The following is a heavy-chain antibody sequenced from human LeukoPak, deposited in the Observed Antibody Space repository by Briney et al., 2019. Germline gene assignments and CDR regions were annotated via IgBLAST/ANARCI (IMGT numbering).Heavy chain of an antibody. V-gene: IGHV4-59*01. CDR1: GGSISSYY. CDR2: IYYSGST. J-gene: IGHJ4*02. CDR3: ARDRAFDY. Sequence: SETLSLTCTVSGGSISSYYWIWIRQPPGKGLEWIGYIYYSGSTNYNPSLKSRVTISVDTSKNQFSLKLSSVTAADTAVYYCARDRAFDYWGQGTPVTVSS.